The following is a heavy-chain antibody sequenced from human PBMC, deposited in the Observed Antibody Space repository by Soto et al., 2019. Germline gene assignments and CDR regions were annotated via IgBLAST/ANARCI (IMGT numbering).Heavy chain of an antibody. CDR1: GFTFSSYA. D-gene: IGHD4-17*01. CDR3: ARLTTVTTYYFDY. V-gene: IGHV3-23*01. Sequence: GGSLRLSCAASGFTFSSYAMSWVRQAPGKGLEWVSAISGSGGSTYYADSVKGRFTISRDNSKNTLYLQMNSLRAEDTAVYYCARLTTVTTYYFDYWGQGTLVTVSS. CDR2: ISGSGGST. J-gene: IGHJ4*02.